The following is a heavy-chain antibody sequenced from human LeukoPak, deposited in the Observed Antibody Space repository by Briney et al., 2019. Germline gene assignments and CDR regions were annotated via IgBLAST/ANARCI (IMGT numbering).Heavy chain of an antibody. D-gene: IGHD2-15*01. CDR1: GFTFSSYG. Sequence: GSLRLSCAASGFTFSSYGMHWVRQPPGEGLEWIGEVYHGGTTKYNPSLKSRVTISVDKSKNQFSLKLSSVSAADTAVYYCARVRCSEGKCNFFDYWGQGTLVTVSS. V-gene: IGHV4-4*02. CDR3: ARVRCSEGKCNFFDY. CDR2: VYHGGTT. J-gene: IGHJ4*02.